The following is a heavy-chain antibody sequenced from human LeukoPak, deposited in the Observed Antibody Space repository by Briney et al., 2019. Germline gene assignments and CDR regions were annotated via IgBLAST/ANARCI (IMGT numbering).Heavy chain of an antibody. CDR1: GGSISRYY. CDR3: ARRRSAYNWFDP. V-gene: IGHV4-59*08. CDR2: IYYSGST. J-gene: IGHJ5*02. Sequence: SETLSLTCTVSGGSISRYYWSWIRQPPGQGLEWIGYIYYSGSTNYNPSLKSRVTISVDTSKNQFSLKVTSVTAADTAVYYCARRRSAYNWFDPWGQGTLVTVSS.